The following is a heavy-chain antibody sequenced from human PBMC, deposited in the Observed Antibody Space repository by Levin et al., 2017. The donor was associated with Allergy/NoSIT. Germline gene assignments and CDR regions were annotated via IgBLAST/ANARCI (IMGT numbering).Heavy chain of an antibody. CDR3: ARGAGRIYYYDSSGYYPLRGPSDY. Sequence: SQTLSLTCAVYGGSFSGYYWSWIRQPPGKGLEWIGEINHSGSTNYNPSLKSRVTISVDTSKNQFSLKLSSVTAADTAVYYCARGAGRIYYYDSSGYYPLRGPSDYWGQGTLVTVSS. D-gene: IGHD3-22*01. V-gene: IGHV4-34*01. CDR2: INHSGST. CDR1: GGSFSGYY. J-gene: IGHJ4*02.